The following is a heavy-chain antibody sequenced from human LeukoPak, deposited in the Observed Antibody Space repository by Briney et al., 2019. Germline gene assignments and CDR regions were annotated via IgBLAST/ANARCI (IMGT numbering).Heavy chain of an antibody. V-gene: IGHV3-11*01. CDR2: IDRTGTGF. Sequence: PGGSLRLSCVASGLTFSDHYLSWIRQAPGKGLEWLSYIDRTGTGFYYTDSVKGRFVISRDNDKSTLFLQMNNPTAKDTAKYYCARGKRGFRNWGQGTLVTVSS. D-gene: IGHD5-12*01. J-gene: IGHJ4*02. CDR1: GLTFSDHY. CDR3: ARGKRGFRN.